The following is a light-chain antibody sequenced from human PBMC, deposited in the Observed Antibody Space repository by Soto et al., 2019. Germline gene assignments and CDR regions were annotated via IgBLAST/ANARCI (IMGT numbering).Light chain of an antibody. CDR3: QQRQIWPPT. CDR2: DAS. J-gene: IGKJ4*01. V-gene: IGKV3-11*01. CDR1: QTVSSY. Sequence: EIVLTQSPATLSLSPGERATLSCRASQTVSSYLAWYQQKPGQAPRLLIYDASNRATGIPARFSGSGSGTDFTLTISSLEPEDFAVYYCQQRQIWPPTFGGGTKVEIK.